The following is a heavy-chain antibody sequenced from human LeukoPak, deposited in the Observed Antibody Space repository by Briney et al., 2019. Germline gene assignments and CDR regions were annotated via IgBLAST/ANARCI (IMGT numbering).Heavy chain of an antibody. D-gene: IGHD3-22*01. CDR2: IYTSGST. CDR3: CGSSGYYSNWFDP. CDR1: GGSISSNY. Sequence: SETLSLTCTVSGGSISSNYWSWIRQPAGKGLEWIGRIYTSGSTNYNPSLKSRVTMSVDTSKNQFSLKLSSVTAADTAVYYCCGSSGYYSNWFDPWGQGTLVTVSS. J-gene: IGHJ5*02. V-gene: IGHV4-4*07.